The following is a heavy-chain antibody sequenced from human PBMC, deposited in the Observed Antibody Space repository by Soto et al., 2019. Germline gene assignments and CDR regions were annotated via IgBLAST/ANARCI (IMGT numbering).Heavy chain of an antibody. J-gene: IGHJ4*02. CDR1: GFTFSSYA. CDR2: ISGSGGST. Sequence: EVQLLESGGGLVQPGGSLRLSCAGSGFTFSSYAMSWVRQAPGKGLEWVSAISGSGGSTYYADSVKGRFTISRDNSKNTQYLQMSSMRAEDTAVYYCAKDLGYYDSPFDYWGQGTLVTVSS. CDR3: AKDLGYYDSPFDY. V-gene: IGHV3-23*01. D-gene: IGHD3-22*01.